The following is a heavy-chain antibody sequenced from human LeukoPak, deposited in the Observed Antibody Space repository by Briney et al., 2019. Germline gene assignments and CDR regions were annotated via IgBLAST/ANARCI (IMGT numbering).Heavy chain of an antibody. J-gene: IGHJ4*02. CDR1: GHALTDLT. D-gene: IGHD3-3*01. Sequence: GASVKVSCKVSGHALTDLTMHWVRQAPGKGLEWMGGFDPGNGEIIYAQKFQGRVTMTEDASTDTPYMELSRLKSEDTAVYYCAAGGLYDLLPYWGQGTLVTVSS. CDR2: FDPGNGEI. V-gene: IGHV1-24*01. CDR3: AAGGLYDLLPY.